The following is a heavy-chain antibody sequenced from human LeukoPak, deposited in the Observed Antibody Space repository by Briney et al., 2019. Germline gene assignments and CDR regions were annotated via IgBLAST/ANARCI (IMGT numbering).Heavy chain of an antibody. V-gene: IGHV1-2*02. CDR1: GYTFTGYY. CDR3: ARDRGVITMIVVEPFDY. D-gene: IGHD3-22*01. CDR2: INPNSGGT. Sequence: GASVKVSCKASGYTFTGYYMHWVRQAPGQGLEWMGWINPNSGGTNYAQKFQGRVTMTRDTSISTAYMELSRLRSDDTAVYYCARDRGVITMIVVEPFDYWGQGTLVTVSS. J-gene: IGHJ4*02.